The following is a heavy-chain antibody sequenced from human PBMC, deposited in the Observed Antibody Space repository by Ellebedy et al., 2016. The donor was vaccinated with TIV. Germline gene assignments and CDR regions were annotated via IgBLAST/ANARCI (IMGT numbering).Heavy chain of an antibody. D-gene: IGHD3-3*01. Sequence: GGFLRLSXAASGFTSSDSWMSWIRQAPGKGLEWVSSISISGSSIYYADSVKGRFTISRDSAKNSLYLQMNSLRVDDTAVYFCARFPSAWYFDLWGRGTLVTVSS. CDR3: ARFPSAWYFDL. V-gene: IGHV3-11*01. CDR1: GFTSSDSW. J-gene: IGHJ2*01. CDR2: ISISGSSI.